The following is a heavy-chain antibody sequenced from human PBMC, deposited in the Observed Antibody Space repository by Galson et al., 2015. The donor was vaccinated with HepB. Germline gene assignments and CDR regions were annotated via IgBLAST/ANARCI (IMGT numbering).Heavy chain of an antibody. V-gene: IGHV1-69*06. J-gene: IGHJ6*02. Sequence: SVKVSCKASGGTFSSYAISWVRQAPGQGLEWMGGIIPIFGTANYAQKFQGRVTITADKSTSTAYMELSSLRSEDTAVYYCARDTSIAARSYYYYGMDVWGQGTTATVSS. D-gene: IGHD6-6*01. CDR1: GGTFSSYA. CDR3: ARDTSIAARSYYYYGMDV. CDR2: IIPIFGTA.